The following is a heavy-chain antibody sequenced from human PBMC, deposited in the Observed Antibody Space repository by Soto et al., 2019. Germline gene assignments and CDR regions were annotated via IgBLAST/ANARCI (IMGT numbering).Heavy chain of an antibody. J-gene: IGHJ5*02. CDR3: AKGHYGGNSRNWFDP. CDR1: GFTFSSYA. D-gene: IGHD4-17*01. CDR2: ISGSGGST. V-gene: IGHV3-23*01. Sequence: EVQPLESGGGLVQPGGSLRLSCAASGFTFSSYAMSWVRQAPGKGLEWVSAISGSGGSTYYADSVKGRFTISRDNSKNTLYLQMNSLRAEDTAVYYCAKGHYGGNSRNWFDPWGQGTLVTVSS.